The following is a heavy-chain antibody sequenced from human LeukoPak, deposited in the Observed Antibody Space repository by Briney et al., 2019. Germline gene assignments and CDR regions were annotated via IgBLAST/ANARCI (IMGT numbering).Heavy chain of an antibody. CDR1: GYTFTSNY. Sequence: ASVTVSCKASGYTFTSNYIHGVRQAPGQGVEWMGMIYPRDGSTSYAQRFQGRVTVTRDTSTSTVHMELSGLRSEDTAVYYCARDQEGFDYWGQGTLVTVSS. V-gene: IGHV1-46*01. CDR2: IYPRDGST. J-gene: IGHJ4*02. CDR3: ARDQEGFDY.